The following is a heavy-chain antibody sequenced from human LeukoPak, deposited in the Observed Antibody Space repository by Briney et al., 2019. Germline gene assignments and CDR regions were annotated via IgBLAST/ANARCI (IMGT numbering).Heavy chain of an antibody. J-gene: IGHJ3*02. V-gene: IGHV3-48*03. CDR1: GFTFRSYE. D-gene: IGHD5-24*01. Sequence: GGSLRLSCAASGFTFRSYEMNWVRQAPGKGLEWVSYISGSGSTIHYADFVKGRFTISRDNAKNSLFLQMNSLRAEDTAVYYCARGGYNYGYAFDIWGQGTMVTASS. CDR2: ISGSGSTI. CDR3: ARGGYNYGYAFDI.